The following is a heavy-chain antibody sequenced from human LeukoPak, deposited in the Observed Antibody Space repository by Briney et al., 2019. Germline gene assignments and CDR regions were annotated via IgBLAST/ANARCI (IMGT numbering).Heavy chain of an antibody. CDR3: ARDWGRVSGSYYHYGMDV. Sequence: ASVKVSCKASGYTFTTYGISWVRQAPGQGLEWMRWISTYNGNTNYAQKLQGRVTMTTDTSTSTAYMELRSLRSDDTAVYYCARDWGRVSGSYYHYGMDVWGQGTTVTVSS. D-gene: IGHD3-10*01. CDR2: ISTYNGNT. V-gene: IGHV1-18*01. CDR1: GYTFTTYG. J-gene: IGHJ6*02.